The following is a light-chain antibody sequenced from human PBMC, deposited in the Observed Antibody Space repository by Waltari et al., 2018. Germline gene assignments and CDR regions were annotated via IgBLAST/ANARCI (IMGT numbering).Light chain of an antibody. V-gene: IGLV1-44*01. Sequence: QSVLTQPPLASGTPGQRVTISCSGNSSNLGINTVTWYQQPPGTAPKLLIYANYHRPSGVPDRFSASKSDTSASLAISGLQSEDEADYFCATWDDSLNGRVFGGGTKLAVL. CDR1: SSNLGINT. CDR2: ANY. CDR3: ATWDDSLNGRV. J-gene: IGLJ3*02.